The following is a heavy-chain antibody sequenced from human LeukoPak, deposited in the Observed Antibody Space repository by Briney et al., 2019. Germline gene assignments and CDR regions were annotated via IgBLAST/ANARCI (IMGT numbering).Heavy chain of an antibody. CDR2: ISSSGSSI. D-gene: IGHD7-27*01. CDR3: ARVGTWVNPEYYYYYMDV. CDR1: GFTFSSYD. J-gene: IGHJ6*03. V-gene: IGHV3-48*03. Sequence: GGSLRLSCAASGFTFSSYDMNWVRQAPGKGLEWVSYISSSGSSICCADSVKGRFTISRDNAKNSLYLQMNSLIAEDTAVYYCARVGTWVNPEYYYYYMDVWSKGTTVTLSS.